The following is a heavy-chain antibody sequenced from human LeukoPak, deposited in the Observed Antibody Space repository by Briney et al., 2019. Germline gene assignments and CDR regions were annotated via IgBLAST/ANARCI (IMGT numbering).Heavy chain of an antibody. D-gene: IGHD6-13*01. CDR3: ARERPAAASAFEI. CDR2: INEDGRGT. J-gene: IGHJ3*02. V-gene: IGHV3-74*01. CDR1: GFTLNSNW. Sequence: GGSLRLSCAVSGFTLNSNWIHWVRQAPGQGLVWVSRINEDGRGTSYADSVKGRFTISRDNAKNSLYLEMNSLRVEDTAVYYCARERPAAASAFEIWGQGTMVTVSP.